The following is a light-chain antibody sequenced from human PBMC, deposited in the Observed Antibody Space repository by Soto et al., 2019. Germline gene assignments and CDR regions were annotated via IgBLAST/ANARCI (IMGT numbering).Light chain of an antibody. CDR1: QDISTW. CDR3: QQANSFPPT. V-gene: IGKV1-12*01. Sequence: DIPMTQSPSSVSASVVDRVTITCRASQDISTWLAWYQQKPGKAPKLLIYGLSSLETGVPSRFSGRRSGTDFTLTISSLQPEDFATYYCQQANSFPPTFGQGTKVEIK. CDR2: GLS. J-gene: IGKJ1*01.